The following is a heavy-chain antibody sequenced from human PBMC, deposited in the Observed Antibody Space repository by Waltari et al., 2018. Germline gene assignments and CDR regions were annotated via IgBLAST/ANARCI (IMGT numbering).Heavy chain of an antibody. CDR2: IRSSSSYI. CDR1: GFTFSSYS. D-gene: IGHD1-26*01. CDR3: ARAGKYYYYGMDV. J-gene: IGHJ6*02. Sequence: EVQLVESGGGLVKPGGSLRLSCAASGFTFSSYSMHWVLQAPGKGLEWVSSIRSSSSYIYYSDAVKGRFTISRDNAKNSLYLQMNSLRAEDTAVYYCARAGKYYYYGMDVWGQGTTVTVSS. V-gene: IGHV3-21*01.